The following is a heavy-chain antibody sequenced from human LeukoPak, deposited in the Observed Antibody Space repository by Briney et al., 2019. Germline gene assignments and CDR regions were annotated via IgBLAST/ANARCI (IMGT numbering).Heavy chain of an antibody. J-gene: IGHJ4*02. CDR3: ARATVTTEEFDY. CDR1: GFTFSTYS. V-gene: IGHV3-21*01. D-gene: IGHD4-17*01. CDR2: ISSSSSYI. Sequence: GGSLRLFCAASGFTFSTYSMNWVRQAPGKGLEWVSSISSSSSYIYYADSVKGRFTISRDNAKNSLYLQMNSLRAEDTAVYYCARATVTTEEFDYWGQGTLVIVSS.